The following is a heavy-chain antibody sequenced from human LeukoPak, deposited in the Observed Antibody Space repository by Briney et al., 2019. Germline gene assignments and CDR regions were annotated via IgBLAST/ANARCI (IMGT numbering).Heavy chain of an antibody. V-gene: IGHV3-21*01. D-gene: IGHD3-3*01. CDR2: ISSSSSYI. CDR3: ARGHGIFGVIDY. J-gene: IGHJ4*02. Sequence: GGSQRLSCAASGFTFSSYSMNWVRQAPGKGLEWVSSISSSSSYIYYADSVKGRFTISRDNAKNSLYLQMNSLRAEDTAVYYCARGHGIFGVIDYWGQGTLVTVSS. CDR1: GFTFSSYS.